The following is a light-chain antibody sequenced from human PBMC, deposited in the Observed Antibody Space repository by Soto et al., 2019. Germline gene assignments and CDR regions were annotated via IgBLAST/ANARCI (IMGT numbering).Light chain of an antibody. J-gene: IGLJ3*02. CDR2: DVT. CDR3: SSYTNRNTVV. V-gene: IGLV2-14*03. CDR1: SSDVGGYNY. Sequence: SVLTQPASVSGSPGQSITIFCTGTSSDVGGYNYVSWYQQRPGKPPKLMIYDVTNRPSGVSNRFSGYKSGSTASLTISGLQAEDEGDYYCSSYTNRNTVVFGGGTQLTVL.